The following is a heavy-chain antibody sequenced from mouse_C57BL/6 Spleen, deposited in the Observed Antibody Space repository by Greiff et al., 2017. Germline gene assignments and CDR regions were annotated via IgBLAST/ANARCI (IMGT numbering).Heavy chain of an antibody. CDR1: GYTFTSYW. V-gene: IGHV1-61*01. CDR3: ARAGYYDYDDLLFDY. CDR2: IYPSDSET. Sequence: QVQLKQPGAELVRPGSSVKLSCKASGYTFTSYWMDWVKQRPGQGLEWIGNIYPSDSETHYNQKFKDKATLTVDKSSSTAYMQLSSLTSEDSAVYYCARAGYYDYDDLLFDYWGQGTTLTVSS. D-gene: IGHD2-4*01. J-gene: IGHJ2*01.